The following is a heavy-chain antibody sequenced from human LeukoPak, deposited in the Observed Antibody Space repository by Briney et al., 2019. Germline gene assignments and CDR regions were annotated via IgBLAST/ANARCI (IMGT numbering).Heavy chain of an antibody. V-gene: IGHV1-18*01. Sequence: ASVKVSCKASGYTFSSYGISWVRQAPGQGIEWMGWISSDNDKTNYGQKFQGRVTMTTDTSTTTVYMELRSLRSDDTVVYYCARGRIITIYGVDHHDAYDFWGQGTMVTVSS. J-gene: IGHJ3*01. CDR1: GYTFSSYG. D-gene: IGHD3-3*01. CDR2: ISSDNDKT. CDR3: ARGRIITIYGVDHHDAYDF.